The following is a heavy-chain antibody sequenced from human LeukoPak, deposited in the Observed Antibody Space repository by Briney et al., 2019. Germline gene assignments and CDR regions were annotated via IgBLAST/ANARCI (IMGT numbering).Heavy chain of an antibody. Sequence: NPPETLSLTCAVYGGSFSGYYWSWIRQPPGKGLEWIGEINHSGSTNYNPSLKSRVTISVDTSKNQFSLKLSSVTAADTAVYYCARVSGYDSYYYYYMDVWGKGTTVTISS. J-gene: IGHJ6*03. CDR2: INHSGST. CDR3: ARVSGYDSYYYYYMDV. D-gene: IGHD5-12*01. CDR1: GGSFSGYY. V-gene: IGHV4-34*01.